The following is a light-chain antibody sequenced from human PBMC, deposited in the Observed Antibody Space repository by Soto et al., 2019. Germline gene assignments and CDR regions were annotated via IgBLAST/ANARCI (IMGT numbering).Light chain of an antibody. Sequence: QSVLTQSPSAAAFLGASVKLACTLSSGHRSYAIAWHQQQPEKGPRYLMKLNSDGSHSKGDGIPDRFSGSSSGAERYLPISSLQSEDESDYYCQTWGTGSVVFGGGTKLTVL. CDR3: QTWGTGSVV. V-gene: IGLV4-69*01. CDR2: LNSDGSH. CDR1: SGHRSYA. J-gene: IGLJ2*01.